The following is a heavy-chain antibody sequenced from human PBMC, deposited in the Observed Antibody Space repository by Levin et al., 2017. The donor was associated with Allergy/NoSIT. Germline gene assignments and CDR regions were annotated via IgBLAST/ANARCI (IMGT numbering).Heavy chain of an antibody. CDR2: IYRSGDT. CDR1: GGSISTANW. Sequence: SQTLSLLCAVSGGSISTANWWSWIRQPPGKGLEWIGEIYRSGDTNHNPSLRSRVTMSVDKSKNHFSLKLSSVTAADTAVYYCATVEGLFCSGVSCSYSFHYWGQGALVTVSS. J-gene: IGHJ4*02. V-gene: IGHV4-4*02. CDR3: ATVEGLFCSGVSCSYSFHY. D-gene: IGHD3-9*01.